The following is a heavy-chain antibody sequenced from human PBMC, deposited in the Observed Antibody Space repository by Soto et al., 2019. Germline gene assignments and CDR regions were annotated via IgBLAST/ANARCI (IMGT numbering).Heavy chain of an antibody. D-gene: IGHD3-22*01. J-gene: IGHJ4*02. CDR1: GGSISSGDYY. Sequence: SETLSLTCTVSGGSISSGDYYWSWIRQPPGKGLEWIGYIYYSGSTYYNPSLKSRVTISVDTSKNQFSLKLSSVTAADTAVYYCARENYDSSGYYQPLDYWGQGTLVTVSS. CDR2: IYYSGST. V-gene: IGHV4-30-4*01. CDR3: ARENYDSSGYYQPLDY.